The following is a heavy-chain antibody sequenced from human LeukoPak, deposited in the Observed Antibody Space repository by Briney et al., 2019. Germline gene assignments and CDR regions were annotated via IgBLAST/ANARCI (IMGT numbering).Heavy chain of an antibody. D-gene: IGHD3-9*01. CDR2: ISSSSSYI. V-gene: IGHV3-21*01. CDR1: GFTFSSYS. CDR3: ARYFDWLLRENYYYYYMDV. J-gene: IGHJ6*03. Sequence: GGSLRLSCAASGFTFSSYSMNWVRQAPGKGLEWVSSISSSSSYIYYADSVKGRFTISRDNAKNSLYLQMNSLRAEDTAVYYCARYFDWLLRENYYYYYMDVWAKGPRSTSP.